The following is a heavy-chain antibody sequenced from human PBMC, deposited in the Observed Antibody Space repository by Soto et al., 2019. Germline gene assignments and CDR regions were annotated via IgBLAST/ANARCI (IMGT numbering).Heavy chain of an antibody. CDR3: ARRLRPDRGTEYYYYGMDV. V-gene: IGHV5-51*01. Sequence: PGESLKISCQGSGYSFTSYWIGWVRQMPGKGLEWMGIIYPGDSDTRYSPSFQGQVTISADKSISTAYLQWSSLKASDTAMYYCARRLRPDRGTEYYYYGMDVWGQGTTVTVSS. J-gene: IGHJ6*02. CDR2: IYPGDSDT. D-gene: IGHD2-21*02. CDR1: GYSFTSYW.